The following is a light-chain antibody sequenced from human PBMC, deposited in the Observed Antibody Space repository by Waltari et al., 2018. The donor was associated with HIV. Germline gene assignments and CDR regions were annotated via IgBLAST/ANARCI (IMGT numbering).Light chain of an antibody. J-gene: IGKJ5*01. CDR3: QQYNNWPIT. V-gene: IGKV3-15*01. CDR2: GAS. CDR1: QSVSNN. Sequence: EIVMTQSPATLSVFPGERATLSCRASQSVSNNLAWYQQKPGQAPRLLIYGASTRATGIPARFSGSGSGTEFTLTISSLQSEDFAVYYCQQYNNWPITFGQGTRLEIK.